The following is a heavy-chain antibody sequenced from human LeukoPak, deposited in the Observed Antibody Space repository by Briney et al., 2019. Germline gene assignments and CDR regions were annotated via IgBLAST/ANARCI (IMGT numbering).Heavy chain of an antibody. CDR3: ARDPGYCSGGSCYNSFFDY. J-gene: IGHJ4*02. CDR1: GYTFTGYY. D-gene: IGHD2-15*01. CDR2: INPNSGGT. V-gene: IGHV1-2*02. Sequence: ASVKVSCKASGYTFTGYYMHWVRQAPGQGLEWMGWINPNSGGTNYAQKFQGRVTMTRGTSISTAYMELSRLRSDDTAVYYCARDPGYCSGGSCYNSFFDYWGQGTLVTVSS.